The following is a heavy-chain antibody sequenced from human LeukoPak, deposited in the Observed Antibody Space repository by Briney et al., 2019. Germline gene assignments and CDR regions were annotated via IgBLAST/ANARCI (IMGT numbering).Heavy chain of an antibody. D-gene: IGHD3-10*01. CDR1: GFTFSSYE. V-gene: IGHV3-48*03. J-gene: IGHJ4*02. CDR2: ISNSGSTI. Sequence: GGSLRLSCAASGFTFSSYEMNWVRQAPGKGLEWVSYISNSGSTIYYADSVKGRFTISRDNAKNSLYLQMNSLRAEDTAVYYCARAHPYYYGSGSSAVAYWGQGTLVTVSS. CDR3: ARAHPYYYGSGSSAVAY.